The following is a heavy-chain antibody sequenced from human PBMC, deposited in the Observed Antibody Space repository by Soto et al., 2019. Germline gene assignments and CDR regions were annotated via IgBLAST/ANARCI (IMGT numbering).Heavy chain of an antibody. D-gene: IGHD3-3*01. CDR3: ARDRAQRFLEWNDYYYYYGMDV. V-gene: IGHV4-31*03. CDR2: IYYSGST. CDR1: GGSISSGGYY. J-gene: IGHJ6*02. Sequence: SETLSLTCTVSGGSISSGGYYWSWIRQHPGKGLEWIGYIYYSGSTYYNPSLKSRVTISVDTSKNQFSLKLSSVTAADTAVYYCARDRAQRFLEWNDYYYYYGMDVWGQGTTVTVSS.